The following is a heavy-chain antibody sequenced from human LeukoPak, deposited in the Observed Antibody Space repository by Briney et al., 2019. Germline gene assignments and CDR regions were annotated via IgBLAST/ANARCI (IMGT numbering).Heavy chain of an antibody. D-gene: IGHD3-22*01. J-gene: IGHJ4*02. Sequence: GGSLRLSCAASGFTFSSDAMSWVRQAPVKGLEWVSAISGSGGSTYYADSVKGRFTISRDNSKNTLYLQMNSLRAEDTAVYYCAKYYDSSGYPSVVYFDYWGQGTLVTVSS. V-gene: IGHV3-23*01. CDR1: GFTFSSDA. CDR2: ISGSGGST. CDR3: AKYYDSSGYPSVVYFDY.